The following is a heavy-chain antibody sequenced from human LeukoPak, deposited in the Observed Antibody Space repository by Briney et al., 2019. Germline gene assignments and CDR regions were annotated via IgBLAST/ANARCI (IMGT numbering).Heavy chain of an antibody. D-gene: IGHD3-22*01. CDR1: GFTFSNAW. J-gene: IGHJ4*02. CDR3: TTHYYDSSEDY. Sequence: PGGSLRLSCAASGFTFSNAWMSWVRQAPGKGLEWVGRIKSKTDGGTTDYAAPVKGRFTISRDDSKNTLYLQTNSLKTEDTAVYYCTTHYYDSSEDYWGQGTLVTVSS. CDR2: IKSKTDGGTT. V-gene: IGHV3-15*01.